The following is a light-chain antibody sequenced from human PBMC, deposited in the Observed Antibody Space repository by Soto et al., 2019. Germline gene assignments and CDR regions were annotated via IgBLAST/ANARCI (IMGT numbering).Light chain of an antibody. Sequence: DIQMTQSPSTLSGSVGDRVTITCRASQTISSWLAWYQQKPGKAPKLLIYKASTLKSGVPSRFSGSGSGTEFTLTISSLQPHDFATYYCQHHNSYSEAFGQGTKVEL. CDR3: QHHNSYSEA. CDR1: QTISSW. J-gene: IGKJ1*01. V-gene: IGKV1-5*03. CDR2: KAS.